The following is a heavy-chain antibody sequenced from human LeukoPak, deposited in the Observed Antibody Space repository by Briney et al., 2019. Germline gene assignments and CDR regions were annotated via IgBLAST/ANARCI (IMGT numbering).Heavy chain of an antibody. CDR1: GGSISSGGYS. D-gene: IGHD3-9*01. Sequence: SEALSLTCAVSGGSISSGGYSWSWIRQPPGKGLEWIGYIYHSGSTYYNPSLKSRVTISVDRSKNQFSLKLSSVTAADTAVYYCARVRDILTGFTFDYWGQGTLVTVSS. CDR2: IYHSGST. V-gene: IGHV4-30-2*01. CDR3: ARVRDILTGFTFDY. J-gene: IGHJ4*02.